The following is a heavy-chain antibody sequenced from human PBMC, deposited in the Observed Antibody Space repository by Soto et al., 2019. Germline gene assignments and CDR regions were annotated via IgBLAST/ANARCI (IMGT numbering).Heavy chain of an antibody. J-gene: IGHJ4*02. D-gene: IGHD4-17*01. V-gene: IGHV3-30-3*01. CDR3: ARHRDYGGNSGFDY. Sequence: GGSLRLSCAASGFTFSSYAMHWVRQAPGKGLEWVAVISYDGSNKYYADSVKGRFTISRDNSKNTLDLQMNSLRAEDTAVYYCARHRDYGGNSGFDYCGQGTLLTTSS. CDR1: GFTFSSYA. CDR2: ISYDGSNK.